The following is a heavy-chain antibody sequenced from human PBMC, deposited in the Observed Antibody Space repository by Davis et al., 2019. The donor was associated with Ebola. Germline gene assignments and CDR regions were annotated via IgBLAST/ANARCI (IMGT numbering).Heavy chain of an antibody. CDR1: GFTFRSYW. CDR2: IKEDGSKE. V-gene: IGHV3-7*03. D-gene: IGHD2-15*01. CDR3: VRGGSATAY. Sequence: PAGSLRLSCAPSGFTFRSYWMSWVRHAPGKGLEWVAKIKEDGSKEFYVDSVKGRFTISRDNAKSSLYLQMNSLRAEDTAVFYCVRGGSATAYWGQGTPVTVSS. J-gene: IGHJ1*01.